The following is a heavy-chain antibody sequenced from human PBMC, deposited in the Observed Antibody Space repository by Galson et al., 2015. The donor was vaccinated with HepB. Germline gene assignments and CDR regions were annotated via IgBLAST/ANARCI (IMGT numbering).Heavy chain of an antibody. D-gene: IGHD6-13*01. V-gene: IGHV1-69*13. CDR2: IIPIFGTA. Sequence: SVKVSCKASGGTLSSYDISWVRQAPGQGLEWMGGIIPIFGTANYAQKFQGRVTITADESTSTAYMELSSLRSEDTAVYYCATRRGRQQLVKYYYYYYMDVWGKGTTVTVSS. J-gene: IGHJ6*03. CDR3: ATRRGRQQLVKYYYYYYMDV. CDR1: GGTLSSYD.